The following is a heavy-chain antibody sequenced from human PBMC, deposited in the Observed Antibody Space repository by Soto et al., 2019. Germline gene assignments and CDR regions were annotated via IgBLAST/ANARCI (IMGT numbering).Heavy chain of an antibody. D-gene: IGHD6-19*01. J-gene: IGHJ4*02. CDR2: ISGSGGST. CDR1: GFTFSSYA. V-gene: IGHV3-23*01. CDR3: AKDHNIAVAANGDFDY. Sequence: GGSLRLSCAASGFTFSSYAMSWVRQAPGKGLEWVSAISGSGGSTYYADSVKGRFTISRDNSKNTLYLQMNSLRAEDTAVYYCAKDHNIAVAANGDFDYWGQGTLVTVSS.